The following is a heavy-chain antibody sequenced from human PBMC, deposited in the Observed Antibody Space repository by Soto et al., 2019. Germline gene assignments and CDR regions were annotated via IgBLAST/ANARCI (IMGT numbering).Heavy chain of an antibody. Sequence: QVQLVESGGGVVQPGRSLRLSCAASGFTFSSYGMHWVRQAPGKGLEWVAGISSDGSNKYYADSVKGRLTISRDNSKNTLFLQMNSLSPEDTAVYYCVGGYYFGDYWGQGTLVTVSS. D-gene: IGHD3-22*01. J-gene: IGHJ4*02. V-gene: IGHV3-30*03. CDR2: ISSDGSNK. CDR1: GFTFSSYG. CDR3: VGGYYFGDY.